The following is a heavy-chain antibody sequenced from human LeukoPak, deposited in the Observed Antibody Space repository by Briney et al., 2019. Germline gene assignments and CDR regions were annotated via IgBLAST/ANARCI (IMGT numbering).Heavy chain of an antibody. CDR2: ISASGGST. J-gene: IGHJ4*02. Sequence: PGGSLRLSCAASGFTFSRYAMTWVRQGPGKGLDWLSAISASGGSTYYADSVKGRFTVSRDNSKNTLYLQMNSLRAEDTAVYYSGGGGSDHVWGSYRGDFWGQGTLVTVSS. D-gene: IGHD3-16*02. V-gene: IGHV3-23*01. CDR3: GGGGSDHVWGSYRGDF. CDR1: GFTFSRYA.